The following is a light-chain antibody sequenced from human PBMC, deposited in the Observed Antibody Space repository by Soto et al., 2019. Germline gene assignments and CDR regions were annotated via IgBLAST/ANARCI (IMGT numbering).Light chain of an antibody. CDR2: EVS. J-gene: IGLJ1*01. V-gene: IGLV2-14*01. CDR3: NSYTSSNTYV. Sequence: QSVLTQPASVSGSPGQAITISCSGSSSDVGAHNFVSWYQHHPGKAPKLMIYEVSNRPSGVSNRFSGSKSGNTASLTISGLQAGDEADYYCNSYTSSNTYVFGSGTKV. CDR1: SSDVGAHNF.